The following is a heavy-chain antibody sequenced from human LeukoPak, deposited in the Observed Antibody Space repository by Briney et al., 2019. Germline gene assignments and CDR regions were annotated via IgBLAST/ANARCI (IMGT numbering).Heavy chain of an antibody. J-gene: IGHJ6*03. Sequence: PGGSLRLSCAASGFTFSSYGMHWVRQAPGKGLEWVAVISYDGSNKYYADSVKGRFTISRDNSKNTLYLQMNSLRAEDTAVYYCAKDLPTPPLYYMDVWGKGTTVTVSS. V-gene: IGHV3-30*18. CDR3: AKDLPTPPLYYMDV. CDR2: ISYDGSNK. CDR1: GFTFSSYG.